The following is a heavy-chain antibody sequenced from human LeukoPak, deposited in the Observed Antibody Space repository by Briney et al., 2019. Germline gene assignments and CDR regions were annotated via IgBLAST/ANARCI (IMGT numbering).Heavy chain of an antibody. J-gene: IGHJ5*02. CDR2: IYHSGST. Sequence: PSETLSLTCAVSGGSISSSNWWSWVRQPPGKGLEWIGEIYHSGSTNYNPSLKSRVTISVDKSKNQFSLKLSSVTAADTAVYYCARDSKGRLLWFGESYNWFDPWGQGTLVTVSS. CDR3: ARDSKGRLLWFGESYNWFDP. V-gene: IGHV4-4*02. CDR1: GGSISSSNW. D-gene: IGHD3-10*01.